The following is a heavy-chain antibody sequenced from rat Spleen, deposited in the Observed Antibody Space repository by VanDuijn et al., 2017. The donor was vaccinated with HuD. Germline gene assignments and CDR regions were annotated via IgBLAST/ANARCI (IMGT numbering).Heavy chain of an antibody. CDR1: GFTFNNYG. CDR3: AKVLSGSFDY. CDR2: ISYDGITT. D-gene: IGHD5-1*01. V-gene: IGHV5-29*01. Sequence: EVQLVESGGGLVQPGRSLKLSCAASGFTFNNYGMAWVRQVPTKGLEWVASISYDGITTYYRDSVRGRFTISSDNAKSTLYLQMDSLRSEDTATYYCAKVLSGSFDYWGQGVMVTVSS. J-gene: IGHJ2*01.